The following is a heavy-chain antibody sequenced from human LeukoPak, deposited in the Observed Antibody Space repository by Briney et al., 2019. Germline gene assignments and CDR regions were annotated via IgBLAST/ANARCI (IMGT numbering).Heavy chain of an antibody. CDR2: FDPEDGET. CDR3: ARGIVVVPAPLPFEGEDY. Sequence: ASVKVSCKVSGYTLTELSMHWVRQAPGKGLEWMGGFDPEDGETIYAQKFQGRVTMTEDTSTDTAYMELSSLRSEDTAVYYCARGIVVVPAPLPFEGEDYWGQGTLVTVSS. J-gene: IGHJ4*02. CDR1: GYTLTELS. D-gene: IGHD2-2*01. V-gene: IGHV1-24*01.